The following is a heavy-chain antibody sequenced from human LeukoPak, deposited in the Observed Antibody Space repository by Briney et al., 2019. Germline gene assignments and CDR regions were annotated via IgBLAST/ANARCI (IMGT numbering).Heavy chain of an antibody. CDR2: ISSTSPSI. Sequence: PGGSLRLSCAASGFTFSSHTMNWVRQAPGKGLEWVSSISSTSPSIYHADSVKGRFTISRDNTKNTLYLQMDSLRAEDTAVYYCARGFRAFDFWAQGTMVTVSS. CDR1: GFTFSSHT. J-gene: IGHJ3*01. V-gene: IGHV3-21*01. CDR3: ARGFRAFDF.